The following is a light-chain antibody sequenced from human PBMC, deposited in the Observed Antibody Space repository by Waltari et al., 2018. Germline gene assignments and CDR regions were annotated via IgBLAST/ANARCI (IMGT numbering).Light chain of an antibody. V-gene: IGLV2-14*01. Sequence: QSALTQPASVSGSPGQSIAISCTGTTSDIGYNKFVSWYQQNPGKAPKLIIYDVTGRPSGVSDLCSGSKAGNTASLALYGLQAEDEADYYCSSYTSSRTLIFGGGTKVTV. CDR3: SSYTSSRTLI. CDR2: DVT. J-gene: IGLJ2*01. CDR1: TSDIGYNKF.